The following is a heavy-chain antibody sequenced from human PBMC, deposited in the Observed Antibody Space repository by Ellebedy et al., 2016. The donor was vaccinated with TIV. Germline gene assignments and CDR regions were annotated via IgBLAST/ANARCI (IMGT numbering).Heavy chain of an antibody. J-gene: IGHJ6*03. Sequence: GESLKISXAASGFTFSSYAMSWVRQAPGKGLEWVSAISGSGGSTYYADSVKGRFTISRDNSKNTLYLQMNSLRAEDTAVYYCARGTEYSSSSPYYYYYMDVWGKGTTVTVSS. CDR2: ISGSGGST. D-gene: IGHD6-6*01. V-gene: IGHV3-23*01. CDR3: ARGTEYSSSSPYYYYYMDV. CDR1: GFTFSSYA.